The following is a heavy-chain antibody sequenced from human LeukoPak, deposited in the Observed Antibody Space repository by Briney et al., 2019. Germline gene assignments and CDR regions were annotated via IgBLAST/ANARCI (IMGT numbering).Heavy chain of an antibody. V-gene: IGHV3-23*01. CDR2: ISGSGGST. CDR3: AKSVSGYYFFDY. D-gene: IGHD3-3*01. CDR1: GFTFSTYA. Sequence: PGGSLRLSCAASGFTFSTYAMSWVRQAPGKGLEWVSAISGSGGSTYYADSVKGRFTISRDNSKNTLYLQMNSLRAEDTAVYYCAKSVSGYYFFDYWGQGTLVTVSS. J-gene: IGHJ4*02.